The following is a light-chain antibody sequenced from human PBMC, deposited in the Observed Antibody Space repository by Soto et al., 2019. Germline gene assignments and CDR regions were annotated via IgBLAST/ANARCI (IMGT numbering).Light chain of an antibody. CDR3: QAWDDTTGVF. V-gene: IGLV3-1*01. CDR2: LDT. Sequence: SYELTQPPSVSVSPGQTASIPCSGDKLGDRYACWYQQKPGQSPVLVIYLDTKRPSGIPERFSGSNSGNTATLTISGTQAMDEADYYCQAWDDTTGVFFGGGTKVTVL. J-gene: IGLJ2*01. CDR1: KLGDRY.